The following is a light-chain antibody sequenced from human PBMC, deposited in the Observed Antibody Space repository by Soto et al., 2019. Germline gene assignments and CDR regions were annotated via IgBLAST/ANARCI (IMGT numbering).Light chain of an antibody. CDR3: ATWDDSLNGVV. V-gene: IGLV1-44*01. CDR2: SSN. CDR1: SSNIGSNT. J-gene: IGLJ2*01. Sequence: QPVLTQSPSASGTPGQRVIISCSGSSSNIGSNTANWYQQLPGTAPKLLIYSSNQRPSGVPDRFSGSKSGTSASLAISGLQSEDEADYYCATWDDSLNGVVFGGGTKLTVL.